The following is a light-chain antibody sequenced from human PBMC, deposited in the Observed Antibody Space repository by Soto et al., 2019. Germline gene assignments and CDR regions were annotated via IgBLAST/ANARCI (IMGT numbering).Light chain of an antibody. Sequence: IVMTQTPLSLPVTLGQPASIFCRSSESLVHSDGNTYVSWLHQRPGQPPRLLIYKIFKRFSGVPDRFSGSGAGTDFTLKISRVEPEDVGIYYCLQTTQFPFTFGPGTKVDIK. J-gene: IGKJ3*01. CDR3: LQTTQFPFT. CDR1: ESLVHSDGNTY. V-gene: IGKV2-24*01. CDR2: KIF.